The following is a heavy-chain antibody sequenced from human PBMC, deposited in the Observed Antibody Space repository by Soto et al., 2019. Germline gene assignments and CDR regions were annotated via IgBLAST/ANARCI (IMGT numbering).Heavy chain of an antibody. CDR2: IYYSGSI. J-gene: IGHJ4*02. CDR1: GGSISSDNYH. Sequence: SETLSLTCTVSGGSISSDNYHWTWIRQSPGKGLEWIGYIYYSGSIFYNPSFKSRVTISVDTSKNQFSLQLSSVTAADTAVYYCARVSDYWSQGTLVTVSS. CDR3: ARVSDY. V-gene: IGHV4-30-4*08.